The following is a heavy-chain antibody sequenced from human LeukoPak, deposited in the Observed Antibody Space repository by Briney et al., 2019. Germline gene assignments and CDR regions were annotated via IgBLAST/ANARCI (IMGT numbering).Heavy chain of an antibody. CDR2: INSAGTT. V-gene: IGHV4-34*01. Sequence: PSETLSLTCAVSGGSLKNHYLTWIRQSPGKRLEWIGLINSAGTTVYDPSLKSRVSISIDTSKNQFSLTMRSMTATDTAVYYCARDEAGHYALALWGQGMPVTVSS. CDR1: GGSLKNHY. J-gene: IGHJ5*02. D-gene: IGHD4-17*01. CDR3: ARDEAGHYALAL.